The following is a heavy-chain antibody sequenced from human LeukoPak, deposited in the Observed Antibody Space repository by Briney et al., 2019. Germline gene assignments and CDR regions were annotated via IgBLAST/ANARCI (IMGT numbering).Heavy chain of an antibody. J-gene: IGHJ5*02. Sequence: PGGSLRLSCAASGFTFSSYAMHWVRQAPGKGLEWVAVISYDGSNKYYADSVKGRFTISRDNSKNTLYLQMNSLRAEDTAVYYCARDKAVGNYYGSGSYYWFDPWGQGTLATVSS. CDR1: GFTFSSYA. V-gene: IGHV3-30*04. D-gene: IGHD3-10*01. CDR3: ARDKAVGNYYGSGSYYWFDP. CDR2: ISYDGSNK.